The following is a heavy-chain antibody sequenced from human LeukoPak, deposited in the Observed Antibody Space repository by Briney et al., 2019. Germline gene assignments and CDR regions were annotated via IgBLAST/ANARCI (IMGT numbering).Heavy chain of an antibody. CDR1: GFTFSTYE. D-gene: IGHD2-2*02. CDR2: IKQDGSEK. Sequence: GGSLRLSCAASGFTFSTYEMSWVRQAPGKGLEWVAYIKQDGSEKYYVDSVKGRFTISRDNAKNSLYLQMNSLRAEDTAVYYCAREIVVVPAAIGSYYYCYMDVWGKGTTVTISS. CDR3: AREIVVVPAAIGSYYYCYMDV. V-gene: IGHV3-7*01. J-gene: IGHJ6*03.